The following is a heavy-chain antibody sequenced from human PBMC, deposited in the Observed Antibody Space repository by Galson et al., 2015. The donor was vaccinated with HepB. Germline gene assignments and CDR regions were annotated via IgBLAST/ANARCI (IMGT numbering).Heavy chain of an antibody. D-gene: IGHD2-2*01. Sequence: SVKVSCKASGGTFSSYAISWVRQAPGQGLEWMGGIIPIFGTANYAQKFQGRVTITADESTSTAYMELSSLRSEDTAVYYCARSQLLPGGYYYYYMDVWGKGTTVTVSS. CDR2: IIPIFGTA. CDR3: ARSQLLPGGYYYYYMDV. CDR1: GGTFSSYA. V-gene: IGHV1-69*13. J-gene: IGHJ6*03.